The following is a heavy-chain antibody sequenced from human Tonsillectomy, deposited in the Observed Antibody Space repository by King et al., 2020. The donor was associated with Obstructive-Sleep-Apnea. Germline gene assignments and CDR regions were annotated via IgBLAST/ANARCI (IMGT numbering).Heavy chain of an antibody. CDR3: ARGGYDILTGYYAGRDVDFDY. Sequence: QLVQSGVDVKKPGASVKVSCKASGYTFTSYGISWVRQAPGQGLEWMGWISASNGNTNYAQRLQGRVTMTTDTSTSTAYMELRSLRSDDTAVYYCARGGYDILTGYYAGRDVDFDYWGQGTLVTVSS. J-gene: IGHJ4*02. CDR1: GYTFTSYG. V-gene: IGHV1-18*01. D-gene: IGHD3-9*01. CDR2: ISASNGNT.